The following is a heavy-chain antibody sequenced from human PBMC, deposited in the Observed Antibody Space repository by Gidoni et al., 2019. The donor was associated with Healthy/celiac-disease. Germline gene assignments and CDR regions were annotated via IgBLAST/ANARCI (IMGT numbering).Heavy chain of an antibody. D-gene: IGHD2-21*02. CDR1: GFIFSSYA. CDR3: AKLLCGGDCYDAFDI. Sequence: EVQLLESGGGLVQPGGSLRLSCAASGFIFSSYAMRWVRQAPGKGLEWVSAISGSGGSTYYADSVKGRFTISRDNSKNTLYLQMNSLRAEDTAVYYCAKLLCGGDCYDAFDIWGQGTMVTVSS. V-gene: IGHV3-23*01. CDR2: ISGSGGST. J-gene: IGHJ3*02.